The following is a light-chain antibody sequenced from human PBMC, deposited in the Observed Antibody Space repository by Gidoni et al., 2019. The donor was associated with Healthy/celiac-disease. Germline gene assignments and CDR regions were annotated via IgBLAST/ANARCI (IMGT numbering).Light chain of an antibody. CDR3: QQSYSTPLT. CDR2: AAS. J-gene: IGKJ4*01. CDR1: QSISSY. Sequence: DIQMTQSPSSLSASVGDRVTITCRASQSISSYLNWYQQKPGKAPKLLIYAASSLQSGVPSRFSGSGSGTEVTLTISSLQPEDFATYYCQQSYSTPLTFGGXTKVEIK. V-gene: IGKV1-39*01.